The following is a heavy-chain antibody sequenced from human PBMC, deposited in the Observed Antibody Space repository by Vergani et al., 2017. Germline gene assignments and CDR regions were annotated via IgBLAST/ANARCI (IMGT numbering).Heavy chain of an antibody. Sequence: VQLQESGPGLVKPSETLSLTCTVSGGSISSYYWSWIRQPAGKGLGWIGRIYTSGSTNYNPSLKSPVTMSVATSKNQFSLKLRSVTAAATAVYYCAREGLVPAAILNYYYYGMDVWGQGTTVTVSS. CDR3: AREGLVPAAILNYYYYGMDV. J-gene: IGHJ6*02. D-gene: IGHD2-2*01. V-gene: IGHV4-4*07. CDR1: GGSISSYY. CDR2: IYTSGST.